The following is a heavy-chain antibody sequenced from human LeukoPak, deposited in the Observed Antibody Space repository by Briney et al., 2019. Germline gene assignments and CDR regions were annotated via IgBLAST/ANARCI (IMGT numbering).Heavy chain of an antibody. D-gene: IGHD7-27*01. J-gene: IGHJ4*02. CDR1: GFSIRSFW. V-gene: IGHV3-7*01. CDR3: ARDPAWGAIDY. CDR2: MNGDGSVT. Sequence: GGSLRLSCAVSGFSIRSFWRSWVRQTPGKGLEWVADMNGDGSVTYYVDSVKGRFTVSRDNAKNSLYLQMSSLRAEDTAVYYCARDPAWGAIDYWGQGTLVTVSS.